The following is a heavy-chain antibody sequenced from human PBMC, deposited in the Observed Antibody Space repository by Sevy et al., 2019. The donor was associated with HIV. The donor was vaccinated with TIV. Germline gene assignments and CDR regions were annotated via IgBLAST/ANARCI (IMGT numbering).Heavy chain of an antibody. CDR2: IKEGGSEK. V-gene: IGHV3-7*01. CDR3: ARGGLLVDAARIPWGMDV. CDR1: GFTFNTYL. J-gene: IGHJ6*02. Sequence: GGSLRLSCSASGFTFNTYLMNLVRQAPGKGLEGVANIKEGGSEKYYRASVRGRFTLSRDNAKKSLSLQMNNVRAEDTAVYYCARGGLLVDAARIPWGMDVWGRGTTVTVSS. D-gene: IGHD5-18*01.